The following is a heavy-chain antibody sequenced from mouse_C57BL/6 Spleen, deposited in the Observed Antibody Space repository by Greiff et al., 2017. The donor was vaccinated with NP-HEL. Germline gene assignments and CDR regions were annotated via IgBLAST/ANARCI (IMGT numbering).Heavy chain of an antibody. CDR3: ARSSYDYDGVFAY. Sequence: VKLQQPGAELVKPGASVKLSCKASGYTFTSYWMHWVKQRPGQGLEWIGMIHPNSGSTNYNEKFKSKATLTVDKSSSTAYMQLSSLISEDSAVYYCARSSYDYDGVFAYWGQGTLVTVSA. CDR2: IHPNSGST. D-gene: IGHD2-4*01. CDR1: GYTFTSYW. V-gene: IGHV1-64*01. J-gene: IGHJ3*01.